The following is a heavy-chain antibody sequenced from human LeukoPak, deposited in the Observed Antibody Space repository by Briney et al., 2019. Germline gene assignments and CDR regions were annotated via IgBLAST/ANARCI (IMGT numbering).Heavy chain of an antibody. CDR1: GFTFSSYS. CDR3: AREDLRSSGFDS. J-gene: IGHJ4*02. Sequence: KPGGSLRLSCAASGFTFSSYSMNWVRQAPGKGLEWVSSISSSSSYIYYADSVKGRFTISRDNAKNSLYLQMNSLRVEDTAVYYCAREDLRSSGFDSWGQGALVTVSS. CDR2: ISSSSSYI. V-gene: IGHV3-21*01. D-gene: IGHD6-6*01.